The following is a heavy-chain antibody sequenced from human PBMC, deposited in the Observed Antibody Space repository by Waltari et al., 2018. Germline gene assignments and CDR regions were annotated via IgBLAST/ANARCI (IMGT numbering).Heavy chain of an antibody. D-gene: IGHD6-13*01. V-gene: IGHV4-39*01. CDR3: AGLGRISSSWERSYWFDP. CDR1: GCSISPNTPN. CDR2: VYYSGGT. Sequence: QLQLQESGPGLVKPSETLSLTCTVSGCSISPNTPNWGWIRQPPGKGLEWIGTVYYSGGTSYNMSLKSRVTISVDTSKNQFYLDLNSVTAADTAVYYCAGLGRISSSWERSYWFDPWGQGTLVTVSS. J-gene: IGHJ5*02.